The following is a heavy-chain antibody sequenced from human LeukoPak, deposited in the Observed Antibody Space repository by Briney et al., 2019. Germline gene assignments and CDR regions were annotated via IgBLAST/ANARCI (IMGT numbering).Heavy chain of an antibody. CDR2: IYHSGST. J-gene: IGHJ4*02. V-gene: IGHV4-30-2*01. Sequence: SETLSLTCAVSGGSISSGGYSWSWIRQPPGKGLEWIGYIYHSGSTYYNPSLKSRVTISVDRSKNQFSLKLSSVTVADTAVYYCARVAYGDFWYFDYWGQGTLVTVSS. CDR1: GGSISSGGYS. D-gene: IGHD4-17*01. CDR3: ARVAYGDFWYFDY.